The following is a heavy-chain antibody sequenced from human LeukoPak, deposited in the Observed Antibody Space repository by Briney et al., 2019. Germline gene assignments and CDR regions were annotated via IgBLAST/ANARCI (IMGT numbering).Heavy chain of an antibody. CDR3: AKISWDGRGTFY. J-gene: IGHJ4*02. V-gene: IGHV3-23*01. Sequence: GGSLRLSCAASGFTFSNYAMAWVRQAPGKGLEWVSGISGTGESTYYADSVKGRFTISRDNSKDTLSLQMNSLRAEDTAVYYCAKISWDGRGTFYWGQGTLVTVSS. D-gene: IGHD2-15*01. CDR2: ISGTGEST. CDR1: GFTFSNYA.